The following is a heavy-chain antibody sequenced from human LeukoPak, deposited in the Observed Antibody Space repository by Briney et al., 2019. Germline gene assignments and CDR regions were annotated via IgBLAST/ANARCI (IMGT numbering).Heavy chain of an antibody. CDR3: ARGRDYGDYALWY. Sequence: ASVKVPCKASGYTFTTYDINWVRQATGQGLEWMGWMNPNSGNTGYAQKFQGRVTMTRNTSISTAYMELSSLRSEDTAVYYCARGRDYGDYALWYWGQGTLVTVSS. CDR1: GYTFTTYD. J-gene: IGHJ4*02. D-gene: IGHD4-17*01. CDR2: MNPNSGNT. V-gene: IGHV1-8*01.